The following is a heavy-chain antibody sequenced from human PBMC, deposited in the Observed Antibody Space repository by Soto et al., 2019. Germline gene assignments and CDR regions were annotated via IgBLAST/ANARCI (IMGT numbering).Heavy chain of an antibody. J-gene: IGHJ4*02. V-gene: IGHV1-3*01. CDR2: INAGNGNT. CDR1: GYTFTNYA. Sequence: ASVKVSCKASGYTFTNYALHWVRQAPGQRLEWMGWINAGNGNTKYSQKFQGRVTITRDTSANTAYMEVSSLRSEDTAVYYCARDYDYIWGTHRHYFDYWGQGTLVTVST. CDR3: ARDYDYIWGTHRHYFDY. D-gene: IGHD3-16*02.